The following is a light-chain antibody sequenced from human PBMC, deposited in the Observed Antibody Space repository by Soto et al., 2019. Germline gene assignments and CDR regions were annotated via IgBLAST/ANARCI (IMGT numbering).Light chain of an antibody. CDR3: QQYNTYST. CDR2: DAS. J-gene: IGKJ4*01. Sequence: ETVLTQSPATLSVSPGDTATLSCRAEHSVNNNLAWYQQKPGQAPRLLIYDASNRATGIPARFSGSGSGTDFTPTISSLQPDDVATYHCQQYNTYSTFGGGTKVEIK. V-gene: IGKV3D-15*01. CDR1: HSVNNN.